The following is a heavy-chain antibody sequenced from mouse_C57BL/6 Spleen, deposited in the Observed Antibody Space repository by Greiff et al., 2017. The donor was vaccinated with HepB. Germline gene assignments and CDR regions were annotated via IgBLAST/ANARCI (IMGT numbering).Heavy chain of an antibody. CDR2: IDPANGNT. CDR1: GFNIKNTY. D-gene: IGHD1-1*01. CDR3: ARPYYYGSSSWFAY. Sequence: EVKLQESVAELVRPGASVKLSCTASGFNIKNTYMHWVKQRPEQGLEWIGRIDPANGNTKYAPKFQGKATITADTSSNTAYLQLSSLTSEDTAIYYCARPYYYGSSSWFAYWGQGTLVTVSA. V-gene: IGHV14-3*01. J-gene: IGHJ3*01.